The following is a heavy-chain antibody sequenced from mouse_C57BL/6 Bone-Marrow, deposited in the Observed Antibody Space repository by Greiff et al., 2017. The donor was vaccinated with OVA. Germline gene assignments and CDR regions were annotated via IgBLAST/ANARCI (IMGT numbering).Heavy chain of an antibody. D-gene: IGHD1-1*01. Sequence: QVQLQQSGAELVKPGASVKISCKASGYAFSSYWMNWVKQRPGKGLEWIGQIYPGDGDTNYNGKFKGKATLTADKSSSTAYMQLSSLTSEDSAVYFCARLTTVVARSHWYFDVWGTGTTVTVSS. CDR2: IYPGDGDT. CDR1: GYAFSSYW. V-gene: IGHV1-80*01. J-gene: IGHJ1*03. CDR3: ARLTTVVARSHWYFDV.